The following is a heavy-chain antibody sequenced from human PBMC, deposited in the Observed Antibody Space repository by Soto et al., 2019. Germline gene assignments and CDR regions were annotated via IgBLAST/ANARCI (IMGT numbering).Heavy chain of an antibody. Sequence: SETLSLTCTVSGGSISSSSYYWGWIRQPPGKGLEWIGSIYYSGSTYYNPSLKSRVTISVDTSKNQFSLKLSSVTAADTAVYYCARTYYYDSSGYGKFDYWGQGTLVTVSS. CDR1: GGSISSSSYY. V-gene: IGHV4-39*01. CDR3: ARTYYYDSSGYGKFDY. D-gene: IGHD3-22*01. CDR2: IYYSGST. J-gene: IGHJ4*02.